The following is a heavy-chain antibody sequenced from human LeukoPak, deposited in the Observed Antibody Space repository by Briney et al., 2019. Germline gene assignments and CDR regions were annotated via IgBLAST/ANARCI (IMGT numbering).Heavy chain of an antibody. CDR1: GGSISSYY. CDR2: IYYSGST. Sequence: PSETLSLTCTVSGGSISSYYWSWIRQPPGKGLEWIGYIYYSGSTNYSPSLKSRVTISVDTSKNQFSLKLSSVTAADTAVYYCARRPWGAKRQLDGMDVWGQGTTVTVSS. V-gene: IGHV4-59*08. D-gene: IGHD1-26*01. J-gene: IGHJ6*02. CDR3: ARRPWGAKRQLDGMDV.